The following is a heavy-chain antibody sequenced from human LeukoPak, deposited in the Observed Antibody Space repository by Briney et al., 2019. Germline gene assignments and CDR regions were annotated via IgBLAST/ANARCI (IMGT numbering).Heavy chain of an antibody. Sequence: GGSLRLSCAASGFTLTKHAMSWVRQAPGKGLEWVSSINPSSGNTYYADSVKGRFTISGDYSKNTLYLQMNSLRAEDTAVYYCTTGAWIQLWLADYWGRGTLVTVSS. CDR3: TTGAWIQLWLADY. CDR2: INPSSGNT. J-gene: IGHJ4*02. D-gene: IGHD5-18*01. V-gene: IGHV3-23*01. CDR1: GFTLTKHA.